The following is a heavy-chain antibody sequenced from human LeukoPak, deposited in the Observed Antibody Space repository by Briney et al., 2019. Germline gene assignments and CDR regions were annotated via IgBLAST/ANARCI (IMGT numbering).Heavy chain of an antibody. Sequence: PGGSLRLSCAASGFTFSSYAMSWVRQAPGKGLEWVSAISGSDGSTYYADSVKARFTISRDNSKNTLYLQMNSLRAEDTAVYYCAKEPFLYYDILTGYYPEYYFDYWGQGTLVTVSS. V-gene: IGHV3-23*01. J-gene: IGHJ4*02. CDR1: GFTFSSYA. CDR3: AKEPFLYYDILTGYYPEYYFDY. D-gene: IGHD3-9*01. CDR2: ISGSDGST.